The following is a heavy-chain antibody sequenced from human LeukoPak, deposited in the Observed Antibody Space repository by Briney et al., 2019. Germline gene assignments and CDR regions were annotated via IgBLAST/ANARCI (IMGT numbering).Heavy chain of an antibody. J-gene: IGHJ6*02. D-gene: IGHD3-10*01. CDR1: GYTFTSYG. CDR2: ISAYNGNT. Sequence: ASVKVSCKASGYTFTSYGISWVRQAPGQGLEWMGWISAYNGNTNHAQNLQSRVTMTTDTSTSTAYMELRSLRSDDTAVYYCARDAQYGLGRIYYYYGMDVWGQGTTVTVSS. CDR3: ARDAQYGLGRIYYYYGMDV. V-gene: IGHV1-18*01.